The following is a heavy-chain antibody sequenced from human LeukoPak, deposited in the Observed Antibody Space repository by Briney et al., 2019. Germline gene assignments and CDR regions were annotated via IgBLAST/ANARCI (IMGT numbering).Heavy chain of an antibody. CDR3: ARVSRITMVRGVYAFDI. D-gene: IGHD3-10*01. J-gene: IGHJ3*02. V-gene: IGHV1-3*01. CDR2: INGVNGNT. CDR1: GYSFTTYG. Sequence: GASVKVSCKASGYSFTTYGMHWVRQAPGQRLEWVGWINGVNGNTKYSEKFHGRVTFNRDTSASTAYMELSSLRSDDTAVYYCARVSRITMVRGVYAFDIWGQGTMVTVSS.